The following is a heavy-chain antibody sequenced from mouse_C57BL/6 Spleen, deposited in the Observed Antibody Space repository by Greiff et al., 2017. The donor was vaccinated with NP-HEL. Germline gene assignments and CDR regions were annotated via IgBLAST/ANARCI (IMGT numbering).Heavy chain of an antibody. V-gene: IGHV3-6*01. D-gene: IGHD1-1*01. J-gene: IGHJ1*03. Sequence: ESGPGLVKPSQSLSLTCSVTGYSITSGYYWNWIRQFPGNKLEWMGYISYDGSNNYNPSLKNRISITRDTSKNQFFLKLNSVTTEDTATYYCARGYGTFYWYFDVWGTGTTVTVSS. CDR1: GYSITSGYY. CDR2: ISYDGSN. CDR3: ARGYGTFYWYFDV.